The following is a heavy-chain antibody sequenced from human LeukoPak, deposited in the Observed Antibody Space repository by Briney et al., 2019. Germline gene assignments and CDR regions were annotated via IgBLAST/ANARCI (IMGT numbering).Heavy chain of an antibody. CDR2: IYYSGST. CDR3: ARPNPYSNSKPTTIYWYFDL. Sequence: NPSETLSLTCTVSGGSISSSSYYWGWIRQPPGKGLERIGSIYYSGSTYYNPSLKSRVTISVDTSKNQFSLKLSSVTAADTAVYYCARPNPYSNSKPTTIYWYFDLWGPGTLVTVSS. J-gene: IGHJ2*01. V-gene: IGHV4-39*01. CDR1: GGSISSSSYY. D-gene: IGHD4-11*01.